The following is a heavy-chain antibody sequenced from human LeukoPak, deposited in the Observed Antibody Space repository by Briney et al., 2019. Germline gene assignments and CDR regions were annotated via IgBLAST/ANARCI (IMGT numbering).Heavy chain of an antibody. CDR3: AAAGTFEYFDY. D-gene: IGHD6-13*01. CDR2: IIPIFGTT. J-gene: IGHJ4*02. V-gene: IGHV1-69*01. CDR1: GGTFITYA. Sequence: GSSVQVSCKASGGTFITYAISWVRQAPGQGLEWMGGIIPIFGTTNFAQKFQGRVTITADESTSTAYMELSSLRSDDTAVYYCAAAGTFEYFDYWGQGTLVTASS.